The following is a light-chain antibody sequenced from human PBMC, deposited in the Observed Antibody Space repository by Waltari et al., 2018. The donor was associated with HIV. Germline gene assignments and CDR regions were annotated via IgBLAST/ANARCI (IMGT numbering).Light chain of an antibody. CDR3: AAWDTSLNAWV. Sequence: QAGLTQPPSESKVLRQTAPLPCPGNSNNLCYEGPAWLQLHQGDQPKHLTFRNNNRPSGIAERLSAARSGDKAALTITGRQHEDEAGDYCAAWDTSLNAWVLGGGTKLTVL. CDR1: SNNLCYEG. V-gene: IGLV10-54*01. J-gene: IGLJ3*02. CDR2: RNN.